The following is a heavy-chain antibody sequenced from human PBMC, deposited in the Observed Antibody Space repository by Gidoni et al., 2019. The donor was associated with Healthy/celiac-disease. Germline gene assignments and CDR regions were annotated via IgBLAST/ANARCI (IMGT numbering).Heavy chain of an antibody. J-gene: IGHJ5*02. V-gene: IGHV1-69*01. Sequence: QVQLVQSGAEVKKPGSSVKVSCKASGGTVSSYAISRVRQAPGQGLEWMGGIIPIFGTANYAQKFQGRVTITADESTSTAYMELSSLRSEDTAVYYCARDGYCSSTSCYKTPDKTYNWFDPWGQGTLVTVSS. D-gene: IGHD2-2*01. CDR3: ARDGYCSSTSCYKTPDKTYNWFDP. CDR2: IIPIFGTA. CDR1: GGTVSSYA.